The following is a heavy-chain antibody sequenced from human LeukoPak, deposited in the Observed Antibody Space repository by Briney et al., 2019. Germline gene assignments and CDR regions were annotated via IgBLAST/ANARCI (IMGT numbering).Heavy chain of an antibody. CDR2: ISSSGSGGST. Sequence: GGSLRLSCAASGFTFSSYEMNWVRQAPGKGLEWVSYISSSGSGGSTYYADSVKGRFTVSRDNSNNRLYLQMSGLTAADTAVYYCAKDRSIGTYYTFDHWGQGTLVTVSS. CDR3: AKDRSIGTYYTFDH. D-gene: IGHD1-26*01. V-gene: IGHV3-48*03. CDR1: GFTFSSYE. J-gene: IGHJ4*02.